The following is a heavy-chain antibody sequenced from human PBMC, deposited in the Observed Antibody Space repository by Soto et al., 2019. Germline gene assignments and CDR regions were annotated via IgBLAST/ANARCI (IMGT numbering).Heavy chain of an antibody. Sequence: QLQLQESGPGLVKPSETLSLTCTVSGGSISSSSYYWGWIRQPPGKGLEWIGSIYYSGSTYYNPSLKSRVTISVDTSKNQFSLKLSSVTAADTAVYYCARGYSGYADAFDIWGQGTMVTVSS. J-gene: IGHJ3*02. V-gene: IGHV4-39*01. CDR2: IYYSGST. D-gene: IGHD5-12*01. CDR3: ARGYSGYADAFDI. CDR1: GGSISSSSYY.